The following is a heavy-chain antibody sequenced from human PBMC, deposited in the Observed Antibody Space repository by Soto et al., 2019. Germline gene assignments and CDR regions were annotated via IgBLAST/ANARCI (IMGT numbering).Heavy chain of an antibody. V-gene: IGHV4-30-2*01. CDR2: IYHSGST. CDR3: ASVPDY. J-gene: IGHJ4*02. D-gene: IGHD2-2*01. CDR1: GGSISSGGYS. Sequence: PWETLSITCAVYGGSISSGGYSWSWIRQPPGKGLEWIGYIYHSGSTYYNPSLKSRVTISVDRSKNQFSLKLSSVTAADTALYYCASVPDYWGQGTLVTVSS.